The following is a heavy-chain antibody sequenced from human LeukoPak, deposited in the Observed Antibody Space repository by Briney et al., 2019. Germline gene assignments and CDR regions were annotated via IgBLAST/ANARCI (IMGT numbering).Heavy chain of an antibody. Sequence: GGTLRLSCAASGFTFSRYSMHWVRHAPGEGLVWVSHVNSDGSGTDYADSVKDRFTISRDNAKNTLYLQMNSLRPDDTAVYYCANGGGTGYSSSWYSNWGQGTLVTVSS. CDR2: VNSDGSGT. V-gene: IGHV3-74*01. D-gene: IGHD6-13*01. CDR3: ANGGGTGYSSSWYSN. CDR1: GFTFSRYS. J-gene: IGHJ4*02.